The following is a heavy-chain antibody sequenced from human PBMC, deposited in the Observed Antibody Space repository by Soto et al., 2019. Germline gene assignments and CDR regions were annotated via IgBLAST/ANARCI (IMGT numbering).Heavy chain of an antibody. V-gene: IGHV4-34*01. CDR1: GGSFSGYY. D-gene: IGHD1-26*01. CDR3: ARGRGLGALPPRWFDP. Sequence: SETLSLTCAVYGGSFSGYYWSWIRQPPGKGLEWIGEINHSGSTNYNPSLKSRVTISVDTSKNQFSLKPSSVTAADTAVYYCARGRGLGALPPRWFDPWGQGTLVTVSS. CDR2: INHSGST. J-gene: IGHJ5*02.